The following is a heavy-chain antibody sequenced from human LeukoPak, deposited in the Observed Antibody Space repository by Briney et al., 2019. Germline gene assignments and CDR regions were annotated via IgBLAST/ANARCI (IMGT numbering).Heavy chain of an antibody. CDR1: GGFISSYY. Sequence: AEPLSLTCTVSGGFISSYYWSWIRQPPGKGVVWIGYIYYSGSTNYSPSLKGRVPIFVDTSKNQFSLKLSSVTAPDTAVYYCARRNSSSWRRRDAFDIWGQGTMVTVSS. V-gene: IGHV4-59*08. CDR2: IYYSGST. J-gene: IGHJ3*02. D-gene: IGHD6-13*01. CDR3: ARRNSSSWRRRDAFDI.